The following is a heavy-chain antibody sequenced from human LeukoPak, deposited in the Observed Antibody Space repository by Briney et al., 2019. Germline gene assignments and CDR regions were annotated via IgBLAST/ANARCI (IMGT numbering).Heavy chain of an antibody. CDR2: ISAYNGNT. J-gene: IGHJ4*02. CDR1: GYTFTNFG. V-gene: IGHV1-18*01. Sequence: ASVKVSCKASGYTFTNFGITWVRQAPGQGLEWMGWISAYNGNTNYAQKLQGRVTMTTDTSTSTAYMELRSLRSDDTAVYYCARALRPSRGHYYGSGDDYWGQGTLVTVSS. CDR3: ARALRPSRGHYYGSGDDY. D-gene: IGHD3-10*01.